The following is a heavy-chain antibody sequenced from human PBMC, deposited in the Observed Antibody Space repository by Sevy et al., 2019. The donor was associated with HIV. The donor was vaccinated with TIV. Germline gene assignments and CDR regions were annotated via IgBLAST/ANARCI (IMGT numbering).Heavy chain of an antibody. D-gene: IGHD3-10*01. V-gene: IGHV3-23*01. J-gene: IGHJ6*03. Sequence: GGSLRLSCAASGFTFSSYAMSWVRQAPGKGLEWVSAISGSGGSTYYADSVKGRFTISRDNSKNTLYLQMNSLRAEDTAVYYCAKDGLWFGELAYYMDVWGKRTTVTVSS. CDR3: AKDGLWFGELAYYMDV. CDR1: GFTFSSYA. CDR2: ISGSGGST.